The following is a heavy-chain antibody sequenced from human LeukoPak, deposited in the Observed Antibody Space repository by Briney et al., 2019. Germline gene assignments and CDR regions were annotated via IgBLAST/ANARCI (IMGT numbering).Heavy chain of an antibody. D-gene: IGHD3-16*02. V-gene: IGHV1-69*04. CDR2: IIPILGIA. CDR3: ARGPVSLTNWFDP. Sequence: SVKVSCKASGGTFSSYAISWVRQAPGQGLEWMGRIIPILGIANYAQKFQGRVTITADKSTSTACMELSSLRSEDTAVYYCARGPVSLTNWFDPWGQGTLVTVSS. CDR1: GGTFSSYA. J-gene: IGHJ5*02.